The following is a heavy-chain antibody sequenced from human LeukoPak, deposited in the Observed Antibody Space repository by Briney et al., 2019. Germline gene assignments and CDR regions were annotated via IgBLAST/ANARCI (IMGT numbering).Heavy chain of an antibody. D-gene: IGHD2-15*01. CDR3: ARRLLGYCSGGSCYSGYFQH. J-gene: IGHJ1*01. CDR1: GDSFNNGLY. Sequence: SETLSLTCTVSGDSFNNGLYWGWIRQPPGKGLEWIGSIPDSGSTNSNPSLKSRVTISVDTSKNQSSLKLSSVTAADTAVYYCARRLLGYCSGGSCYSGYFQHWGQGTLVTVSS. CDR2: IPDSGST. V-gene: IGHV4-38-2*02.